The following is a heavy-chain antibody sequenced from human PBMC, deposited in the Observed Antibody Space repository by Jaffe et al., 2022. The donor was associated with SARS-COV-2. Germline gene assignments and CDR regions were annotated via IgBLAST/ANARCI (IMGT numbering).Heavy chain of an antibody. D-gene: IGHD6-19*01. CDR2: ISYDGSKN. J-gene: IGHJ1*01. V-gene: IGHV3-30-3*01. Sequence: QLVESGGGVVQPGRSLRLSCAASGFTFSNYAMHWVRQAPGRGLEWVAVISYDGSKNYYGDSVKGRFTVSRDNSKNIVYLQVNSLRTEDTAMYYCARVQVTGTSGGAPEYLQHWGQGTLVTVAS. CDR3: ARVQVTGTSGGAPEYLQH. CDR1: GFTFSNYA.